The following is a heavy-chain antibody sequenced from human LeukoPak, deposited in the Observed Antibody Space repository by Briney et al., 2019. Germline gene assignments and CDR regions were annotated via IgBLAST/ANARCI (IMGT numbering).Heavy chain of an antibody. CDR2: ISAYNGNT. J-gene: IGHJ4*02. D-gene: IGHD6-13*01. Sequence: ASVKVSCRASGYTFTSYGISWVRQAPGQGLEWMGWISAYNGNTNYAQKLQGRVTMTTDTSTSTAYMELRSLRSDDTAVYYCASSGSSWYVFDYWGQGTLVTVSS. CDR1: GYTFTSYG. V-gene: IGHV1-18*01. CDR3: ASSGSSWYVFDY.